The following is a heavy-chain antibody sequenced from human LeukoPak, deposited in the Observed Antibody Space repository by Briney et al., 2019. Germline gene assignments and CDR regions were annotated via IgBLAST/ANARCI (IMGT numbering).Heavy chain of an antibody. CDR1: GGSISSYY. D-gene: IGHD6-13*01. CDR2: IYYSGST. Sequence: SETLSLTCTVSGGSISSYYWSWIRQPPGKGLEWIGYIYYSGSTNYNPSLKSRVTISVDTSKNQFSLKLSSVTAADTAVYYCARNARIAAAGTVGEYFQHWGQGTLVTVSS. CDR3: ARNARIAAAGTVGEYFQH. V-gene: IGHV4-59*08. J-gene: IGHJ1*01.